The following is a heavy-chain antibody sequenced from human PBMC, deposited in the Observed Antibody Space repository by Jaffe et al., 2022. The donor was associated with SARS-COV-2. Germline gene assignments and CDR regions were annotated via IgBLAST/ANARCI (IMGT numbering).Heavy chain of an antibody. D-gene: IGHD5-12*01. CDR3: AREGEYSGYEIIPDYYYGMDV. CDR1: GYTFTSYG. V-gene: IGHV1-18*01. CDR2: ISAYNGNT. Sequence: QVQLVQSGAEVKKPGASVKVSCKASGYTFTSYGISWVRQAPGQGLEWMGWISAYNGNTNYAQKLQGRVTMTTDTSTSTAYMELRSLRSDDTAVYYCAREGEYSGYEIIPDYYYGMDVWGQGTTVTVSS. J-gene: IGHJ6*02.